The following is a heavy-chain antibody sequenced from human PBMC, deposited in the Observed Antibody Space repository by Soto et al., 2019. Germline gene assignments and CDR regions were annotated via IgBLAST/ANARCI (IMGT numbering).Heavy chain of an antibody. Sequence: QVQLVESGGGVVQPGRSLRLSCAASGFTFSSYAMHWVRQAPGKGLEWVAVISYDGSNKYYADSVKGRFTISRDNSKNTLYLQMTSLRAEDTVVYYCARAVKAQRLMNLDYWGQGTPVTVSS. CDR1: GFTFSSYA. V-gene: IGHV3-30-3*01. CDR2: ISYDGSNK. CDR3: ARAVKAQRLMNLDY. D-gene: IGHD6-25*01. J-gene: IGHJ4*02.